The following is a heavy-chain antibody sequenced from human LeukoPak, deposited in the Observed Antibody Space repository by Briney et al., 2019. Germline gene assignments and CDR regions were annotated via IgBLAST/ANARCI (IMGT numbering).Heavy chain of an antibody. CDR1: GFTFSSYW. J-gene: IGHJ4*02. Sequence: GGSLRLSCAASGFTFSSYWMNWVRQAPGKGLEWVANIKQDGNEEYYVDSVKGRFTISRDSAKNSLYLQMNSLRAEDTAVYYCARSSEDIVVVPAALYYFDYWGQGTLVTVSS. CDR2: IKQDGNEE. D-gene: IGHD2-2*01. CDR3: ARSSEDIVVVPAALYYFDY. V-gene: IGHV3-7*01.